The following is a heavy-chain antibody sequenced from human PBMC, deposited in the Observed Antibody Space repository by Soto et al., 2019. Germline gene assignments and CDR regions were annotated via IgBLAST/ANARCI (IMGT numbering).Heavy chain of an antibody. CDR1: GGSFSGYH. CDR2: INHSGIT. Sequence: SETLSLTCAVYGGSFSGYHWSWIRQPPGKGLEWIGEINHSGITNYNPSLKSRVTISVDTSKNQFSLKLSSVTAADTAVYYCERAGAVIVVVPAAKRNWFDPWGKGNMVT. V-gene: IGHV4-34*01. J-gene: IGHJ5*02. D-gene: IGHD2-2*01. CDR3: ERAGAVIVVVPAAKRNWFDP.